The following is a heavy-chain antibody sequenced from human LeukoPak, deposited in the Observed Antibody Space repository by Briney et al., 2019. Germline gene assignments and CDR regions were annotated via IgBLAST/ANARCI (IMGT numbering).Heavy chain of an antibody. D-gene: IGHD3-10*01. V-gene: IGHV3-21*01. Sequence: GGSLRLSCAASGFTFSSYSMNWVRQAPGKGLEWVSSISSSSTYIYYADSVKGRFTISRDNAKNSLYLQMNSLRAEDTAVYYCASQEITMVRGVEVDVWGKGTTVTISS. CDR3: ASQEITMVRGVEVDV. CDR2: ISSSSTYI. CDR1: GFTFSSYS. J-gene: IGHJ6*04.